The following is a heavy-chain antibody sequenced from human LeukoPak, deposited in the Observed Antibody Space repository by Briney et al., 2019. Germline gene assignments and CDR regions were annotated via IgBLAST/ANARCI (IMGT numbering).Heavy chain of an antibody. J-gene: IGHJ6*03. CDR1: GFTFSAYG. CDR2: IRYDGSNK. D-gene: IGHD4-17*01. Sequence: PGGSLRLSCVASGFTFSAYGMHWVRQAPGKGLEWVAFIRYDGSNKYCADSVKGRFTVSRDNSKNTLYLQMNSLRAEDTAVYYCAKDRNDYGDCSYMDVWGKGTTVTVSS. V-gene: IGHV3-30*02. CDR3: AKDRNDYGDCSYMDV.